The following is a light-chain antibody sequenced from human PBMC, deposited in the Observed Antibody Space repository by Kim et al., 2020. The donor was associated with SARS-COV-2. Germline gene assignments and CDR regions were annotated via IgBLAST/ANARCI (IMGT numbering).Light chain of an antibody. CDR3: QQYNDWPWT. Sequence: EIVMTQSPATLSVSPGERVTLSCRASQSISTNLGWYQQKPGQAPRLLISDASTRATGVPARFSGSWSGTEFTLTISSLQSEDFAVYCCQQYNDWPWTFGQGTKVDIK. CDR1: QSISTN. CDR2: DAS. V-gene: IGKV3-15*01. J-gene: IGKJ1*01.